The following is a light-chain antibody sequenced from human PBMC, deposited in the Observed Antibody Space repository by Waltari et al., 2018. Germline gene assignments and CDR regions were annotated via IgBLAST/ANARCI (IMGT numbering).Light chain of an antibody. V-gene: IGLV2-23*02. Sequence: QSALTQPASVSGSPGPSTTIPCPGASRDFGKSTLVSWFQKYPGKAPTLLIYEVSNRPSGVSHRFAGSKSGNTASLTISGLRTEDEADYYCSSNAGGHVVFGSGTKVTVL. CDR1: SRDFGKSTL. CDR3: SSNAGGHVV. J-gene: IGLJ1*01. CDR2: EVS.